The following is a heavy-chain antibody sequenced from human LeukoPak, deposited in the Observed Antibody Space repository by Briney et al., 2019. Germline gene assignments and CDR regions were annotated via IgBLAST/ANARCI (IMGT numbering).Heavy chain of an antibody. V-gene: IGHV3-30*18. CDR1: GFTFSSYG. CDR3: AKSPSGWYWGGVDY. J-gene: IGHJ4*02. D-gene: IGHD6-19*01. CDR2: ISYDGSNK. Sequence: GGSLRLSCAASGFTFSSYGMHWVRQAPGKGLEWVAVISYDGSNKYYADSVKGRFTISRDNSKNTLYLQMNSLRAEDTAVYYCAKSPSGWYWGGVDYWGQGTLVIVSS.